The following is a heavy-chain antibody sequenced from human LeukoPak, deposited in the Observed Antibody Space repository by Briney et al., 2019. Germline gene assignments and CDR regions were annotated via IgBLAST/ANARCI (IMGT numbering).Heavy chain of an antibody. CDR2: MNPNSGNT. V-gene: IGHV1-8*01. Sequence: ASVKVSCKASGYTFSSYDVNWVRQATGQGLEWMGWMNPNSGNTGYAQKFQGRVTMTRNTSISTAYMELSTLRSEDMAVYYCARGPPPYCSSDRRYSFLYIHHWGQGTLVTVSS. J-gene: IGHJ1*01. CDR3: ARGPPPYCSSDRRYSFLYIHH. D-gene: IGHD2-15*01. CDR1: GYTFSSYD.